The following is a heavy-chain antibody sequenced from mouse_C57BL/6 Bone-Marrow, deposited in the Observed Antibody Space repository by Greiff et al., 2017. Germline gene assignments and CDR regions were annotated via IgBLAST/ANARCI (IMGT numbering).Heavy chain of an antibody. CDR1: GYAFTNYL. CDR3: ARSYYGWFAY. D-gene: IGHD1-1*01. V-gene: IGHV1-54*01. J-gene: IGHJ3*01. CDR2: INPGSGGT. Sequence: VMLVESGAELVRPGTSVKVSCKASGYAFTNYLIEWVKQRPGQGLEWIGVINPGSGGTNYNEKFKGKATLTADKSSSTDYMQLSSLTSEDSAVYICARSYYGWFAYWGQGTLVTVSA.